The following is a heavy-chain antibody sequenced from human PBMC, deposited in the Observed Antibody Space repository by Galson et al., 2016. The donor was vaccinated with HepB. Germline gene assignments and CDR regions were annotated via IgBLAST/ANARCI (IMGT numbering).Heavy chain of an antibody. CDR1: GFTFSRFW. J-gene: IGHJ4*02. D-gene: IGHD3-16*01. V-gene: IGHV3-74*03. CDR2: INSDGTTT. CDR3: ATVSGPLDY. Sequence: SLRLSCAASGFTFSRFWMHWVRPAPGKGLVWVSRINSDGTTTTYADSVKGRFTISRENAKNTLYLQMNSLRAEDTAFYYCATVSGPLDYWGQGTLVTVSS.